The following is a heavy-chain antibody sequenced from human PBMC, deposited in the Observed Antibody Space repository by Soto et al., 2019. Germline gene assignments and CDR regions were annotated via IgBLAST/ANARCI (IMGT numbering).Heavy chain of an antibody. CDR1: GGTFSSYT. Sequence: QVQLVQSGAEVKKPGSSVKVSCKASGGTFSSYTISWVRQAPGQGLEWMGRIIPILGIANYAQKFQGRVTITADKSTSTAYMELSSLRSADTAVYYCASPRYCSSTSCYQDYYYYYYYMDVWGKGTTVTVSS. CDR2: IIPILGIA. CDR3: ASPRYCSSTSCYQDYYYYYYYMDV. J-gene: IGHJ6*03. V-gene: IGHV1-69*02. D-gene: IGHD2-2*01.